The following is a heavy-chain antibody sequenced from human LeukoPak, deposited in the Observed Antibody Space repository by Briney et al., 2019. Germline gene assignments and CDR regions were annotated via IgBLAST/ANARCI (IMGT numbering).Heavy chain of an antibody. J-gene: IGHJ4*02. V-gene: IGHV4-38-2*02. D-gene: IGHD3-16*02. CDR1: GYSISSGYY. CDR3: ARDPEEYDYVWGSYRYTMDY. Sequence: SETLSLTCTVSGYSISSGYYWGWIRPPPGKGLEWIGSIYHSGSTYYNPSLKSRVTISVDTSKNQFSLKLSSVTAADTAVYYSARDPEEYDYVWGSYRYTMDYWGQGTLVTVSS. CDR2: IYHSGST.